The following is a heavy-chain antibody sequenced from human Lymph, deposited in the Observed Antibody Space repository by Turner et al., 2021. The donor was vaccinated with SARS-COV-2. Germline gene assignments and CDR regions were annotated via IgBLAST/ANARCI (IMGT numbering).Heavy chain of an antibody. CDR1: GYTFTGYY. Sequence: QVQLVQSGAEVKKPGASVKVSCKASGYTFTGYYMHWVRQAPGQGLEWMGWINPNSGGTNYAQKLQGRVTMTRDTSISTAYMELSRLRSDDTAVYYCARDVERYNDFWSGYSGGYGLDVWGQGTTVTVSS. D-gene: IGHD3-3*01. CDR3: ARDVERYNDFWSGYSGGYGLDV. V-gene: IGHV1-2*02. J-gene: IGHJ6*02. CDR2: INPNSGGT.